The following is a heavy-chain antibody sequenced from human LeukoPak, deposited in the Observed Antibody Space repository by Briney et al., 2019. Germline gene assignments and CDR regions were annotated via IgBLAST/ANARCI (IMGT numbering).Heavy chain of an antibody. D-gene: IGHD6-13*01. V-gene: IGHV3-23*01. CDR2: ISGSGGSA. CDR1: GFSFDSYA. Sequence: GGSLRLSCAASGFSFDSYAMSRVRQAPGKGLEWLSSISGSGGSAYYADSVKGRFTTSRDNSKNTLFLQMNGLTAEDTAIYYCAKRRWYSTQNDNWFDPWGQGTLVTVSS. J-gene: IGHJ5*02. CDR3: AKRRWYSTQNDNWFDP.